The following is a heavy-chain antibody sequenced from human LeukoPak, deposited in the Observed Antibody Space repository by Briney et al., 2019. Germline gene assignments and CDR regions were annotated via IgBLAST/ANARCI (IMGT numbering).Heavy chain of an antibody. CDR3: AKVASIVLMVYATHFDY. Sequence: QPGGSLRLSCAASGFTFNNYAMHWVRQAPGKGLGWVAVISYDGSNKYYADSVKGRFTISRDNSKNTLYLQMNSLRAEDTAVYYCAKVASIVLMVYATHFDYWGQGTLVTVSS. CDR2: ISYDGSNK. J-gene: IGHJ4*02. V-gene: IGHV3-30*18. CDR1: GFTFNNYA. D-gene: IGHD2-8*01.